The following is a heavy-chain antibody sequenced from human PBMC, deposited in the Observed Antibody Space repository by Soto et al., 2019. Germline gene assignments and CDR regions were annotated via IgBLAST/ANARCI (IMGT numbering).Heavy chain of an antibody. D-gene: IGHD2-2*01. J-gene: IGHJ3*01. CDR3: ATCSRSSTSEAFDV. CDR2: VFYSGNT. Sequence: WTWIRQPPGKGLEWIGYVFYSGNTNCNPSLQSRVTMSVDSSRNHFSLTLNSVTAADTAVYYCATCSRSSTSEAFDVWGRGTMVTVSS. V-gene: IGHV4-61*03.